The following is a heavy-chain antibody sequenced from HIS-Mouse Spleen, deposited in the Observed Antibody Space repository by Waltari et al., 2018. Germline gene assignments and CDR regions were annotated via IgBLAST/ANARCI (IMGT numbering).Heavy chain of an antibody. D-gene: IGHD6-13*01. J-gene: IGHJ2*01. Sequence: QLQLQESGPGLVTPSETLSLTCTVSGCSISSSSYYSGWIRQPPGKGLEWIGSIYYSGSTYYNPSLKSRVTISVDTSKNQFSLKLSSVTAADTAVYYCAREIPYSSSWYDWYFDLWGRGTLVTVSS. CDR2: IYYSGST. CDR3: AREIPYSSSWYDWYFDL. CDR1: GCSISSSSYY. V-gene: IGHV4-39*07.